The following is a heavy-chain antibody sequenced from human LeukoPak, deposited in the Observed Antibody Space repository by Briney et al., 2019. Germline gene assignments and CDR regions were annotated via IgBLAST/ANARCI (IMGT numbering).Heavy chain of an antibody. J-gene: IGHJ4*02. CDR2: IWYDGSNK. CDR3: ARDEAEYYFDY. CDR1: GFTFSSYG. V-gene: IGHV3-33*01. Sequence: PGRSLRPSCAASGFTFSSYGMHWVRQAPGKGLEWVAVIWYDGSNKYYADSVKGRFTISRDNSKNTLYLQMNSLRAEDTAVYYCARDEAEYYFDYWGQGTLVTVSS.